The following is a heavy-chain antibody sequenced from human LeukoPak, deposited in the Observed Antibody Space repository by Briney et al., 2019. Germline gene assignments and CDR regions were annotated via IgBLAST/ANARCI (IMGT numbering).Heavy chain of an antibody. D-gene: IGHD6-19*01. CDR3: ARGTLYSGWSYYFDY. V-gene: IGHV4-34*01. CDR2: INQSGST. Sequence: PSETLSLTCAVYGGSFSGYYWNWIRQPPGKGLEWIGEINQSGSTNYNPSLKSRVTISVDMSKNHFSLRLSSVTTADTAMYYCARGTLYSGWSYYFDYWGQGSQVTVSS. J-gene: IGHJ4*02. CDR1: GGSFSGYY.